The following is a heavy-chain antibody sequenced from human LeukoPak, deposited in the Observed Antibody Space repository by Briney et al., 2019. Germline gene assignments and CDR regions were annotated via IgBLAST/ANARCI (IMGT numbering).Heavy chain of an antibody. V-gene: IGHV1-69*13. J-gene: IGHJ6*04. CDR3: ARDRMKKLGYCSSTSCYGMDV. CDR1: GGTFSSYA. Sequence: SVKVSCKASGGTFSSYAISWVRQAPGQGLEWMGRIIPIFGTANYAQKFQGRVTITADESTSTAYMELSSLRSEDTAVYYCARDRMKKLGYCSSTSCYGMDVWGKGTTVTVSS. D-gene: IGHD2-2*01. CDR2: IIPIFGTA.